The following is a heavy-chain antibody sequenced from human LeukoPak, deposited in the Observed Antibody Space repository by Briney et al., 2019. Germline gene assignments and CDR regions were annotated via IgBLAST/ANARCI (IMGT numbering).Heavy chain of an antibody. Sequence: SETLSLTCAISGGSISGTAYYWGWIRQPPGKGLEWIGEINHSGSTNYNPSLKSRVTISVDTSKNQFSLKLSSVTAADTAVYYCARVFATGTLYYFDYWGQGTLVTVSS. V-gene: IGHV4-34*01. CDR3: ARVFATGTLYYFDY. D-gene: IGHD1-7*01. CDR1: GGSISGTAYY. CDR2: INHSGST. J-gene: IGHJ4*02.